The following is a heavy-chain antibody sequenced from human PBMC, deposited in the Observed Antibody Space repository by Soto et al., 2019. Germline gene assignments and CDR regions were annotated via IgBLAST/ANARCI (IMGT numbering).Heavy chain of an antibody. Sequence: HVQLQEPGPGLVKPSETLSLICTVSGDSISSYYWSWIRQPPGKGLEWIGFIYYTGSTNYNPSLKSRVTISVDTSKNQLSLKLSSVTAADTAVYYCARRAGAVPGRIDFWGQGTLVTVSS. CDR2: IYYTGST. CDR1: GDSISSYY. J-gene: IGHJ4*02. CDR3: ARRAGAVPGRIDF. V-gene: IGHV4-59*08. D-gene: IGHD6-19*01.